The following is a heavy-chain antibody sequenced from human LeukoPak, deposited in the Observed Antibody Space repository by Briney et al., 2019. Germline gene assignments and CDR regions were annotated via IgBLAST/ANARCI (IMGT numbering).Heavy chain of an antibody. J-gene: IGHJ4*02. Sequence: SETLSLTCTVSDYSISSGYFWGWIRQPPGKGLEWIGSIYHSGSTYYNPSLKSRVTISLDTSKNHLSLKLTSVTAADTAVYYCARAASSTLNYWGQGTLVTVSS. D-gene: IGHD2-2*01. V-gene: IGHV4-38-2*02. CDR2: IYHSGST. CDR3: ARAASSTLNY. CDR1: DYSISSGYF.